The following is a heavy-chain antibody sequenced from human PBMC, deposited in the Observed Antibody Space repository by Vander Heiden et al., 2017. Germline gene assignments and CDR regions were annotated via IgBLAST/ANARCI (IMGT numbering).Heavy chain of an antibody. CDR3: AKGRESRGAYRPFDF. Sequence: EVLLLESGGGLVQPGESLTFSCAASGFTSSSYAVSYVRQAPGKGLDWVSAISNSGSSTNFADSVKGRFTISRDNSKYTLYLQMNSLRAEDTAVYFCAKGRESRGAYRPFDFWGQGILVTVSS. J-gene: IGHJ4*02. CDR2: ISNSGSST. CDR1: GFTSSSYA. D-gene: IGHD3-16*01. V-gene: IGHV3-23*01.